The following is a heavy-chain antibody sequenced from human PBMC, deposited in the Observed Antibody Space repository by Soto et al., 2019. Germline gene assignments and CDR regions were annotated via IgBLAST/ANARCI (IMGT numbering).Heavy chain of an antibody. CDR2: ISGSGGST. D-gene: IGHD5-18*01. J-gene: IGHJ6*03. CDR3: AKVDTAMVTLYYYYYMDV. Sequence: EVQLLESGGGLVQPGGSLRLSCAASGFTFSSYAMSWVRQAPGKGLEWVSAISGSGGSTYYADSVKGRFTISRDNSKNTLYLQMNSLRAEDTAVYYCAKVDTAMVTLYYYYYMDVWGKGTTVTVSS. V-gene: IGHV3-23*01. CDR1: GFTFSSYA.